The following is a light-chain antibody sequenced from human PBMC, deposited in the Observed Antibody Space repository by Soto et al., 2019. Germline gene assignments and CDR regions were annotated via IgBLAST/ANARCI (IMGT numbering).Light chain of an antibody. CDR1: QSVGRNF. CDR2: GAS. V-gene: IGKV3-20*01. J-gene: IGKJ4*01. CDR3: HQYAASPLT. Sequence: EIVLTQSPGTLSLSPGESTTLSCRASQSVGRNFLAWYQQKPGRAPRLLIHGASYRATGVPDRFSGSGSETDFTLTISRLEPEDFAVYYCHQYAASPLTFAGGTKVEIK.